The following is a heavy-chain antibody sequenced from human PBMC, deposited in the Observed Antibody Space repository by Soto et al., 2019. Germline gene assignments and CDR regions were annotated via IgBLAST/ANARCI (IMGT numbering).Heavy chain of an antibody. CDR2: IYYSGST. Sequence: SETLSLTCTVSGGSISSYYWSWIRQPPGKGLEWIGYIYYSGSTNYNPSLKSRVTISVDTSKNQFSLKLSSVTAADTAVYYCAASSGQQLVRDGAFDIWGQGTMVTVSS. J-gene: IGHJ3*02. CDR1: GGSISSYY. V-gene: IGHV4-59*01. CDR3: AASSGQQLVRDGAFDI. D-gene: IGHD6-13*01.